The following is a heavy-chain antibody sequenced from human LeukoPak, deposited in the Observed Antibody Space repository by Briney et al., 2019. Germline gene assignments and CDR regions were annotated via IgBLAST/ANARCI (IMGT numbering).Heavy chain of an antibody. V-gene: IGHV4-39*07. CDR1: SGSISSSSYY. CDR2: IYYSGST. D-gene: IGHD3-9*01. CDR3: AAGLERYFDWLLSTYYMDV. J-gene: IGHJ6*03. Sequence: SETLSLTCTVSSGSISSSSYYWGWIRQPPGKGLEWIGSIYYSGSTYYNPSLKSRVTISVDTSKNQFSLKLSSVTAADTAVYYCAAGLERYFDWLLSTYYMDVWGKGTTVTVSS.